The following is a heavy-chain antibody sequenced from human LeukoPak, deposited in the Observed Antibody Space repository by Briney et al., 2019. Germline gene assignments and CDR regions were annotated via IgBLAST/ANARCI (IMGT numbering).Heavy chain of an antibody. Sequence: GGSLRLSCAASGFSFSSYEMNWVRQAPGKGLEWVSYISSSGNTIYYADSVRGRFTISRDNAKNSLYLQMNSLRAEDTAVYYCARDRLRIFGVVTYMFDYWGQGTLVTVSS. D-gene: IGHD3-3*01. J-gene: IGHJ4*02. V-gene: IGHV3-48*03. CDR2: ISSSGNTI. CDR1: GFSFSSYE. CDR3: ARDRLRIFGVVTYMFDY.